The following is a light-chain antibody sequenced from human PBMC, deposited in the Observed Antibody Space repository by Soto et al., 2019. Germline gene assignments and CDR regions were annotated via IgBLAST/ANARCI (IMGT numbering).Light chain of an antibody. J-gene: IGKJ1*01. CDR1: QSVSSN. V-gene: IGKV3-15*01. Sequence: ERVMTQSPATLSVSPGERATLSCRASQSVSSNLAWYQQKPGQAPRLLIYGASTRVTGIPARFIGSGSGTEFTLTISSLQSEDFAVYYCQQYNNWPWTFGQGTKVEIK. CDR2: GAS. CDR3: QQYNNWPWT.